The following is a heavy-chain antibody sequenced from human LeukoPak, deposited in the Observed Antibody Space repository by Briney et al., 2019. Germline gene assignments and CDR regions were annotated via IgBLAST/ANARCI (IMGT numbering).Heavy chain of an antibody. CDR3: ARDYSSGMYSLDY. CDR2: IYYRGST. Sequence: ASETLSLTCTVSAGSVSSGSSYWSWIRQPPGKGLEWIGYIYYRGSTNYNPSLESRVTISVDTSKNQFSLKLISVTAADTAVYYCARDYSSGMYSLDYWGQGTLVTVSS. V-gene: IGHV4-61*01. D-gene: IGHD6-19*01. J-gene: IGHJ4*02. CDR1: AGSVSSGSSY.